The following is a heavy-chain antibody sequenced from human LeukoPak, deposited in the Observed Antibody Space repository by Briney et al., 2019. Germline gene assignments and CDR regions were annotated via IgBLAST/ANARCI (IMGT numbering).Heavy chain of an antibody. Sequence: GRSLRLSCAASGFTFSSCGMHWVRQAPGKGLEWVALIWYDGSNKDYADSVKGRFTISRDNSKNTLYLQMNSLRPEDTAVYYCARAPVSSADYYYYMAVWGKGTTVTVSS. CDR2: IWYDGSNK. CDR1: GFTFSSCG. J-gene: IGHJ6*03. D-gene: IGHD2-2*01. V-gene: IGHV3-33*01. CDR3: ARAPVSSADYYYYMAV.